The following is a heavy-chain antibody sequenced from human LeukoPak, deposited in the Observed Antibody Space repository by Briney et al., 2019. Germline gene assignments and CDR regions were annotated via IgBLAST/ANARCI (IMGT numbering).Heavy chain of an antibody. V-gene: IGHV5-10-1*01. CDR1: GYSFTSYF. CDR3: ALGVYSSSLLYYYGMDV. CDR2: IDPSDSYT. J-gene: IGHJ6*02. Sequence: GESLRVSCKTSGYSFTSYFISWVRQMPGKGLEWMGRIDPSDSYTNYSPSFQGHVTISADKSISTAYLQWSSLKASDTAMYYCALGVYSSSLLYYYGMDVWGQGTTVTVSS. D-gene: IGHD6-6*01.